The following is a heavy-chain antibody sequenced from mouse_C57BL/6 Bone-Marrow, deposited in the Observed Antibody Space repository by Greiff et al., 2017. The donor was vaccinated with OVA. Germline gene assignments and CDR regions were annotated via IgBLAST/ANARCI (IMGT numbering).Heavy chain of an antibody. V-gene: IGHV1-64*01. CDR3: EKGVAWFAY. Sequence: VQLQQSGAELVKPGASVKLSCTASGYTFTSYWMHWVKQRPGQGLEWIGMIHPNSGSTNYNEKFKSKATLTVDKSSSTAYMKLSSLTSEDSAVYYCEKGVAWFAYWGQGTLVTVSA. J-gene: IGHJ3*01. CDR1: GYTFTSYW. CDR2: IHPNSGST.